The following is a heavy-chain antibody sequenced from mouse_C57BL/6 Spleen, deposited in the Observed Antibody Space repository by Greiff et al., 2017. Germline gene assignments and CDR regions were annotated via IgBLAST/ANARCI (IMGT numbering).Heavy chain of an antibody. CDR1: GYTFTEYT. CDR2: FYPGSGSI. D-gene: IGHD2-1*01. V-gene: IGHV1-62-2*01. CDR3: ARHGYCDNYILYFDV. J-gene: IGHJ1*03. Sequence: VQRQQSGAELVKPGASVKLSCKASGYTFTEYTIHWVKQRPGQGLEWIGWFYPGSGSIKYNEKFKDKATLTADTSSSTAYMELSRLTSEDSAVYFCARHGYCDNYILYFDVWGTGTTVTVSS.